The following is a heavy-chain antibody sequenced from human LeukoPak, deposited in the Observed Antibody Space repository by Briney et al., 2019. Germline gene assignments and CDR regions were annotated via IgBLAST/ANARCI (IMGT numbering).Heavy chain of an antibody. J-gene: IGHJ4*02. D-gene: IGHD5-24*01. V-gene: IGHV3-30*14. Sequence: GGSLRLSCAASGFTFSSYAVHWVRQTPGKGLEWVAVITYDGNNKNYADSVKGRFTISRDNSKNTLYLQMNSLRAEDTAVYYCARALGDGYNDYWGQGTLVTVSS. CDR1: GFTFSSYA. CDR3: ARALGDGYNDY. CDR2: ITYDGNNK.